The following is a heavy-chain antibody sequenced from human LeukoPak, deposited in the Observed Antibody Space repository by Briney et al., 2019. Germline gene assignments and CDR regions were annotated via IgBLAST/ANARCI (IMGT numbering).Heavy chain of an antibody. J-gene: IGHJ4*02. D-gene: IGHD1-1*01. CDR2: ISGSVSDT. CDR1: GFTFSDYY. Sequence: GGSLRLSCAASGFTFSDYYMSWIRQAPGKGLEWFSYISGSVSDTKYADSVKGRFTVSRDNAKNSLYLQMNSLRGEDTAVYYCGRSPPGSIDSWGQGTLVTVSS. CDR3: GRSPPGSIDS. V-gene: IGHV3-11*06.